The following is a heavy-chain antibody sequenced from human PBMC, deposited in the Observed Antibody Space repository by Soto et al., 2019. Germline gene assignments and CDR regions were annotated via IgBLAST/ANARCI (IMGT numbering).Heavy chain of an antibody. V-gene: IGHV1-69*12. CDR3: ARDHGFWRGGSVDV. CDR1: GGTFSSYA. D-gene: IGHD3-3*01. J-gene: IGHJ6*02. Sequence: QVQLVQSGAEVKKPGSSVKVSCKASGGTFSSYAISWVRQAPGQGLEWMGGIIPIFGTANYAQKFQGRVKSTADESTSTAYLELSSLRSEDTAVYYCARDHGFWRGGSVDVWGQGTTVTVSS. CDR2: IIPIFGTA.